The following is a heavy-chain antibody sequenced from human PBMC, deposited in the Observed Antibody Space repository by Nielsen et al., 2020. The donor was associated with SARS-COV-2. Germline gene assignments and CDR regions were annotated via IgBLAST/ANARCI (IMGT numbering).Heavy chain of an antibody. Sequence: GSLRLSCTVSGGSISSYYWSWIRQPPGKGLEWIGYFYYSGSTNYNPSLKSRVTISVDTSKNQFSLKLSSVTAADTAVYYCARDQRGYYGSGSYFNWFDPWGQGTLVTVSS. CDR1: GGSISSYY. V-gene: IGHV4-59*01. CDR3: ARDQRGYYGSGSYFNWFDP. J-gene: IGHJ5*02. CDR2: FYYSGST. D-gene: IGHD3-10*01.